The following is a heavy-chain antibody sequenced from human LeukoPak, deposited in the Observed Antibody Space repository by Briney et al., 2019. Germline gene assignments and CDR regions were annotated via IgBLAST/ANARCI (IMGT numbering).Heavy chain of an antibody. V-gene: IGHV1-69*06. CDR3: CGSPQTNWFEP. CDR1: GGTFSSYA. CDR2: IIPIFGTA. D-gene: IGHD1-26*01. J-gene: IGHJ5*02. Sequence: SVNVSCKASGGTFSSYAISWVRQAPGQGLEWMGGIIPIFGTANYAQKFRGRVTITEDKSKRTAYMELSRLRSEDTGVYYCCGSPQTNWFEPWGQGTLVTVSS.